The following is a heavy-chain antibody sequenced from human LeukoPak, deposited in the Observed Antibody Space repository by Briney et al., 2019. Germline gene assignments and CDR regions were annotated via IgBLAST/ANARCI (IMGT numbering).Heavy chain of an antibody. CDR1: GGSISRGGYY. CDR2: IYYSGST. CDR3: ARSPHSTTSPYYYGMDV. V-gene: IGHV4-31*03. J-gene: IGHJ6*04. D-gene: IGHD2-2*01. Sequence: SETLSLPCTVSGGSISRGGYYWSWIRQHPGKGLEWIGYIYYSGSTYYNPSLKSRVTISVDTSKNQFSLKLSSVTAADTAVYYCARSPHSTTSPYYYGMDVWGKGTTVTVSS.